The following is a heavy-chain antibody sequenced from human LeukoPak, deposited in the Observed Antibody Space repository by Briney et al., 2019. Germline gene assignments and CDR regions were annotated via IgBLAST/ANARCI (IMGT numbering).Heavy chain of an antibody. V-gene: IGHV3-30*02. CDR3: ARGDTWIQLWSPFDY. Sequence: GGSLRLSCAASGFTFSSYGMHWVRQAPGKGLEWVAFIRYDGSNKYYADSVKGRFTISRDNSKNTLYLQMNSLRAEDTAVYYCARGDTWIQLWSPFDYWGQGTLVTVSS. J-gene: IGHJ4*02. CDR2: IRYDGSNK. CDR1: GFTFSSYG. D-gene: IGHD5-18*01.